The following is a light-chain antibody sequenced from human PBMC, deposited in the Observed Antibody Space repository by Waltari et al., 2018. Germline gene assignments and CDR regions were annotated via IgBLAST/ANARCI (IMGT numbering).Light chain of an antibody. CDR3: GTWDTSLSAWV. CDR2: DSD. J-gene: IGLJ3*02. Sequence: QSVLTQAPSVSAAPGQTVTISCAGSSPNIGKNYVSWYQQFPGPAPKLLIYDSDKRPPGIPDRFSASKSGTSATLGITGLPTGDDANYFCGTWDTSLSAWVFGGGTKLTVL. CDR1: SPNIGKNY. V-gene: IGLV1-51*01.